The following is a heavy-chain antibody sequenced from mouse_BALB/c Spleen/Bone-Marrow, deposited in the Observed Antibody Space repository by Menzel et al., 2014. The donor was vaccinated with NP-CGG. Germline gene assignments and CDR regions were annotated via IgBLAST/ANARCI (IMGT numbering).Heavy chain of an antibody. V-gene: IGHV1-4*02. J-gene: IGHJ2*01. CDR1: GYTFTGYT. Sequence: QVQLQQSASELARPGASVRLSCRAFGYTFTGYTMQWVKQRPGQGLEWLGYIVPRRGYTDYNQKSKDKTTLTADKSSNTAYMQQGRLTSEDSAVYYCARGDITTAYFDCWGQGTPLTISS. D-gene: IGHD1-2*01. CDR2: IVPRRGYT. CDR3: ARGDITTAYFDC.